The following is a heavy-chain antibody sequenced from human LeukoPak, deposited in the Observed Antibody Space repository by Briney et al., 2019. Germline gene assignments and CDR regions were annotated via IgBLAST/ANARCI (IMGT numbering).Heavy chain of an antibody. CDR3: ARGINVASAFDI. CDR2: INHSGST. Sequence: SETLSLTCPVYGGSFSGYYWSWIRQPPGKGLEWIGEINHSGSTNYNPSLKSRVTISVDTSKNQFSLKLSSVTAADTAVYYCARGINVASAFDIWGQGTMVTVSS. J-gene: IGHJ3*02. D-gene: IGHD3-3*02. CDR1: GGSFSGYY. V-gene: IGHV4-34*01.